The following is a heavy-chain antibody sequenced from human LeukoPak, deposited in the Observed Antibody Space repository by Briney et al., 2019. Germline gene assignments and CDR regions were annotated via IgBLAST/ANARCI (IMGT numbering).Heavy chain of an antibody. V-gene: IGHV1-46*01. CDR1: GYTFTGYY. J-gene: IGHJ3*02. Sequence: ASVKVSCKASGYTFTGYYMHWVRQAPGQGLEWMGIINPSGGSTTYAQKFQGRVTMTRDTSTSTVYMELSSLRSEDTAVYYCARDEVKYNYGPGAFDIWGQGPMVTVSS. CDR3: ARDEVKYNYGPGAFDI. CDR2: INPSGGST. D-gene: IGHD5-18*01.